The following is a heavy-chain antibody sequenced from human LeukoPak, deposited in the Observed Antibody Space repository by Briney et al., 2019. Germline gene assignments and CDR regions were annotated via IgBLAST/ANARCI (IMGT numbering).Heavy chain of an antibody. CDR2: IYTSGST. CDR3: ARHRFSGSDDAFDI. Sequence: SETLSLTCTVSGGSISSGSYYWSWIRQPAGKGLEWIGRIYTSGSTNYNPSLKSRVTISVDTSKNQFSLKLSSVTAADTAVYYCARHRFSGSDDAFDIWGQGTMVTVSS. V-gene: IGHV4-61*02. D-gene: IGHD6-19*01. J-gene: IGHJ3*02. CDR1: GGSISSGSYY.